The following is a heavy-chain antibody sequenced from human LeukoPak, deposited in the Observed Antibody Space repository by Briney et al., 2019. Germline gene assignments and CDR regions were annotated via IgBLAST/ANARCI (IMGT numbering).Heavy chain of an antibody. Sequence: PSETLSLTCTVFGGSISSYYWSWIRQPPGKGLEWIGNIFYSGSTYYSPSLKSRVTISLDTSRNQFSLKLNSVTAADTAVYYCTKGRGIWGQGTLVTVSS. CDR2: IFYSGST. V-gene: IGHV4-59*12. J-gene: IGHJ4*02. D-gene: IGHD3-10*01. CDR3: TKGRGI. CDR1: GGSISSYY.